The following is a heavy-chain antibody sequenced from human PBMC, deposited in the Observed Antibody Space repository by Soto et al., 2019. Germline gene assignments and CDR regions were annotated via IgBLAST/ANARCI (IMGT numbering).Heavy chain of an antibody. CDR1: GFTFSSYG. J-gene: IGHJ4*02. Sequence: PGGSLRLSCAASGFTFSSYGMHWVRQAPGKGLEWVAVISYDGSNKYYADSVKGRFTISRDNSKNTLYLQMNSLRAEDTAVYYCAKHGVGLRHAEGYFVYWGQGTLLTVSS. D-gene: IGHD3-16*01. CDR3: AKHGVGLRHAEGYFVY. CDR2: ISYDGSNK. V-gene: IGHV3-30*18.